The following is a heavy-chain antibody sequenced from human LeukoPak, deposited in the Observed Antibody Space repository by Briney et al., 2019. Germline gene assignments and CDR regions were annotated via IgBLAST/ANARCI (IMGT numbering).Heavy chain of an antibody. J-gene: IGHJ5*02. V-gene: IGHV3-21*01. CDR1: GFTFNTYN. Sequence: KPGGSLRLSCAASGFTFNTYNMNWVRQAPGKGLEWVSSISSSSNYIYYADSVKGRFTISRDNAKNSLYLQMNSLSAEDTAVYYCARGSCSSTSCYHSWFDPWGQGTLVTVSS. D-gene: IGHD2-2*01. CDR3: ARGSCSSTSCYHSWFDP. CDR2: ISSSSNYI.